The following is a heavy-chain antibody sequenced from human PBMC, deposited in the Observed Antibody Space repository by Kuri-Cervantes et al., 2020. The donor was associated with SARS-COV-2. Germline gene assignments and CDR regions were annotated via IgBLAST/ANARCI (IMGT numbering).Heavy chain of an antibody. CDR1: GYNFTNYD. Sequence: ASVKVSCKASGYNFTNYDISWVRQAPGQGLEWMGWISAYNGNTNYAQKLQGRVTMTTDTSTSTAYMELRSLRSDDTAVYYCATVGSVGLDAFDIWGQGTMVTVSS. V-gene: IGHV1-18*01. CDR2: ISAYNGNT. CDR3: ATVGSVGLDAFDI. D-gene: IGHD4-23*01. J-gene: IGHJ3*02.